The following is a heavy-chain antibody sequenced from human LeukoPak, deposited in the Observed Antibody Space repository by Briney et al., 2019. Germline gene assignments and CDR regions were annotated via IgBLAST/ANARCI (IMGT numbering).Heavy chain of an antibody. CDR3: AKGRDSWSGGEKDY. Sequence: PGASLRLSCAASGFTFSSYAMSWVRQAPGKGLEWVSAISGSGGSTYYADSVKGRFTISRDNSKNTLYLQMNSLRAEDTAVYYCAKGRDSWSGGEKDYWGQGTLVTVSS. CDR1: GFTFSSYA. CDR2: ISGSGGST. V-gene: IGHV3-23*01. D-gene: IGHD3-3*01. J-gene: IGHJ4*02.